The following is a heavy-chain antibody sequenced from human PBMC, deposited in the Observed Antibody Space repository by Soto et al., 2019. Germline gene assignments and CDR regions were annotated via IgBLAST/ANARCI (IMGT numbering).Heavy chain of an antibody. CDR1: GYTFTSYA. CDR2: INAGNGNT. J-gene: IGHJ5*02. V-gene: IGHV1-3*01. CDR3: ARDHWYSSSWYWFDP. D-gene: IGHD6-13*01. Sequence: ASVKVSCKASGYTFTSYAMHWVRQAPGQRLEWMGWINAGNGNTKYSQKFQGRVTITRDTSASTAYMELSSLRSGDTAVYYCARDHWYSSSWYWFDPWGQGTLVTSPQ.